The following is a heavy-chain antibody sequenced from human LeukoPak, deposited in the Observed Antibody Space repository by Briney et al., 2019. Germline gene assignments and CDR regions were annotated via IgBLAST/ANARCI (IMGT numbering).Heavy chain of an antibody. CDR1: GGSISSSSYY. CDR3: ARHSGIGMAQLYFDY. D-gene: IGHD1-26*01. CDR2: IYYSGST. J-gene: IGHJ4*02. V-gene: IGHV4-39*01. Sequence: SETLSLTCTVSGGSISSSSYYWGWIRQPPGKGLEWIGSIYYSGSTYYNPSLKSRVTISVDTSKNQFSLSLSSVTAADTAMYHCARHSGIGMAQLYFDYWGQGTLVTVSS.